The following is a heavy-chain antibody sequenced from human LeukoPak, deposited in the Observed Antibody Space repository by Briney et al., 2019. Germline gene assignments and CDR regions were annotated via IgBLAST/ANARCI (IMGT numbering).Heavy chain of an antibody. CDR2: IYFTGTA. CDR1: GGSISSYY. D-gene: IGHD1/OR15-1a*01. J-gene: IGHJ3*01. V-gene: IGHV4-59*08. CDR3: VKQQDDAFDL. Sequence: SETLSLTCTVSGGSISSYYWSWIRQPPGKGLEWIGYIYFTGTANYSPSLKSRVSISVDTSKNQFSLQLRSVTAADTAVYYCVKQQDDAFDLWGQGTMVTVSS.